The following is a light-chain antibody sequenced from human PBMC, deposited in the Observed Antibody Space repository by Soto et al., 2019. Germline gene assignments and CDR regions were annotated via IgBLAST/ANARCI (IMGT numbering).Light chain of an antibody. J-gene: IGKJ1*01. CDR3: LQYNSYSRT. CDR1: QTISGW. Sequence: DIQMTQSPSTLSASVGDTVTITCRASQTISGWLAWYQQRPGKAPNLLIFDASTLESGVPSRFSGSGSGTTFTLTISSLQSDDFATYYCLQYNSYSRTFGQGTKVEIK. V-gene: IGKV1-5*01. CDR2: DAS.